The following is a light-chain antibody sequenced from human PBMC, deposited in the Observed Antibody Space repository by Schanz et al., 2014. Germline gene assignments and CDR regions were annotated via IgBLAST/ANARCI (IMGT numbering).Light chain of an antibody. CDR1: QSVRSTY. Sequence: EIVLTQSPGTLSLSPGEGATLSCKASQSVRSTYFAWYQQKPGQAPRLVIYGVSRRATGIPERFSGSGSGTDFTLTISSLGPEDFAMYYCQQYSALPLTFGGGTKVEIK. CDR2: GVS. V-gene: IGKV3-20*01. J-gene: IGKJ4*01. CDR3: QQYSALPLT.